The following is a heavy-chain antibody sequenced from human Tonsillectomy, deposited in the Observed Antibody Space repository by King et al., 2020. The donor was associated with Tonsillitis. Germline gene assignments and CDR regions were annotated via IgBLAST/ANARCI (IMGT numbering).Heavy chain of an antibody. J-gene: IGHJ4*02. CDR1: GYTFTDYF. Sequence: QLVQSGAEVKKPGASVKVSCKASGYTFTDYFIHWVRQAPGQGFEWLGWINPKSGGTTYSQNFQGRVTITRDTSINTAYMELTRLISDDSAVYYCAADMGGTDWGQGTLVTVSS. CDR2: INPKSGGT. V-gene: IGHV1-2*02. CDR3: AADMGGTD. D-gene: IGHD3-9*01.